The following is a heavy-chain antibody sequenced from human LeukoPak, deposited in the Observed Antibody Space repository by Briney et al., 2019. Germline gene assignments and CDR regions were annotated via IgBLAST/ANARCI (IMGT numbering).Heavy chain of an antibody. V-gene: IGHV3-7*01. CDR1: GFTFSSYW. CDR3: ARDFAAYGSGSHPIDY. J-gene: IGHJ4*02. CDR2: IKQDGSEK. Sequence: PGGSLRLSCAASGFTFSSYWMSWVRQAPGKGLEWVANIKQDGSEKYYVDSVKGRFTISRDNAKNSLYLQMNSLRAEDTAVYYCARDFAAYGSGSHPIDYWGQGTLVTVSS. D-gene: IGHD3-10*01.